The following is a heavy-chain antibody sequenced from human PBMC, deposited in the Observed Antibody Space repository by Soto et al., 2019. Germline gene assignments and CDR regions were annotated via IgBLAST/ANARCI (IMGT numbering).Heavy chain of an antibody. D-gene: IGHD1-26*01. CDR3: ARVRDATLPSGLDV. CDR2: MFHSGDA. V-gene: IGHV4-4*02. Sequence: QVQLQESGPGLVKPSGTLSLTCAVSGGSITSNNWWTWVRQPPGKGLEWIGEMFHSGDANYNPSLKRRATMSIDKSNNHFTLKRNSVTAAATAVYFCARVRDATLPSGLDVWGQGTTVTVSS. CDR1: GGSITSNNW. J-gene: IGHJ6*02.